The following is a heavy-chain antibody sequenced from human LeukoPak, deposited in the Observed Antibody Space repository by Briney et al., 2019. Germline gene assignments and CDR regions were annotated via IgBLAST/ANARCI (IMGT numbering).Heavy chain of an antibody. CDR2: IYTRGST. J-gene: IGHJ4*02. CDR1: GGSISNDY. CDR3: ARGGTYGSGRNQHTTLDY. D-gene: IGHD3-10*01. Sequence: SETLSLTCTVSGGSISNDYWSWIRQAAGKELEWTGRIYTRGSTNYNPSLKSRDTISLDKSKKQFSPNLNSVTAADTAVYYCARGGTYGSGRNQHTTLDYWGQGTLVTVSS. V-gene: IGHV4-4*07.